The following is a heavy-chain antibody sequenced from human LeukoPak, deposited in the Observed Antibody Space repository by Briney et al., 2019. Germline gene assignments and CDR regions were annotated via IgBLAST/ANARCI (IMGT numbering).Heavy chain of an antibody. CDR2: IYYSGST. J-gene: IGHJ4*02. Sequence: SETLSLTCTVSGGSISSSSYYWGWIRQPPGKGLEWIGSIYYSGSTYYNPSLKSRVTISVDTSKNQFSLKLSSVTAADTAVYYCARHGVNFSEWLFRYFDYWGQGTLVTVSS. CDR3: ARHGVNFSEWLFRYFDY. V-gene: IGHV4-39*01. CDR1: GGSISSSSYY. D-gene: IGHD3-3*01.